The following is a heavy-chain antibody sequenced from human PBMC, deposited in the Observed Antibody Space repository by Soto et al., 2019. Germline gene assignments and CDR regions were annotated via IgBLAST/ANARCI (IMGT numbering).Heavy chain of an antibody. CDR1: GFTFSSYA. V-gene: IGHV3-30-3*01. D-gene: IGHD3-22*01. CDR2: ISYDGSNK. J-gene: IGHJ6*02. Sequence: GGSLRLSCAASGFTFSSYAMHWVRQAPGKGLEWVAVISYDGSNKYYADSVKGRFTISRDNSKNTLYLQMNSLRAEDTAVYYCVGYYDSSGAPLDPYYYGMDVWGQGTTVTVSS. CDR3: VGYYDSSGAPLDPYYYGMDV.